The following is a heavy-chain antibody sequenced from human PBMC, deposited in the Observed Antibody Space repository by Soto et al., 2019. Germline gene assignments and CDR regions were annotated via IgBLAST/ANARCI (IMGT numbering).Heavy chain of an antibody. J-gene: IGHJ4*02. D-gene: IGHD1-26*01. CDR1: GFSLSTSGMC. CDR3: ALLPIRTSNTLGPIKDY. V-gene: IGHV2-70*11. Sequence: SGPTLVNPTQTLTLTCTFSGFSLSTSGMCVSWIRQPPGKALEWLARIDWDDDKYYSTSLKTRLTISKDTSKNQVVLTMTNMDPVDTATYYCALLPIRTSNTLGPIKDYWGQGTLVTVSS. CDR2: IDWDDDK.